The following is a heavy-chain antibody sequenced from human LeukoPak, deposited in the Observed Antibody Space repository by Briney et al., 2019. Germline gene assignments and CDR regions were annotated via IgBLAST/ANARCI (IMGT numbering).Heavy chain of an antibody. J-gene: IGHJ4*02. CDR2: IKTKTDGGTT. CDR1: GFTFSIAS. Sequence: GGSLTLFCAAWGFTFSIASCIWLRQARGMGRAWAGHIKTKTDGGTTDHAAPVKGRFTISRDDSKNTLYLQMSSLKTEDTAVYYCTTHRGYSSSPTFGYWGQGTLVTVSS. V-gene: IGHV3-15*01. D-gene: IGHD6-13*01. CDR3: TTHRGYSSSPTFGY.